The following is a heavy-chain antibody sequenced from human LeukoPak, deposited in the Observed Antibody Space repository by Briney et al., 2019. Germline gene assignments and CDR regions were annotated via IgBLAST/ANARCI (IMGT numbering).Heavy chain of an antibody. CDR2: LYSGGTT. D-gene: IGHD1-26*01. CDR3: ASHGREILHYFDY. CDR1: DFIVSSNF. Sequence: PGGSLRLSCAASDFIVSSNFMNWVRQAPGKGLEWVSVLYSGGTTYYADSVKGRFTISRDNSKNTLYLQMNSLRAEDTAVYYCASHGREILHYFDYWGQGTLVTVSS. J-gene: IGHJ4*02. V-gene: IGHV3-53*01.